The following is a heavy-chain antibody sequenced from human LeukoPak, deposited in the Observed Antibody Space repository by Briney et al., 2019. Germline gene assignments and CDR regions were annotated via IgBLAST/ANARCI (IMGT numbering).Heavy chain of an antibody. CDR2: IYYSGST. Sequence: SETLSLTCTVSGGSISSYYWSWIRQHPGKGLEWIGYIYYSGSTYYNPSPKSRITISIGTSKNQFSLKLSSVTAADTAVYYCARLGYCSSTSCRDYWGQGTLVTVSS. CDR3: ARLGYCSSTSCRDY. CDR1: GGSISSYY. V-gene: IGHV4-59*06. D-gene: IGHD2-2*03. J-gene: IGHJ4*02.